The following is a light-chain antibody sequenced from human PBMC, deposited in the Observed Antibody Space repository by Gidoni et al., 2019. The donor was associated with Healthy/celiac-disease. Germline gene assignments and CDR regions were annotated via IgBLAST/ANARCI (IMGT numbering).Light chain of an antibody. V-gene: IGKV4-1*01. CDR1: QSVLYSPNNKNY. CDR3: QQYYSTPVT. CDR2: WAS. Sequence: DIVMTQAPDSLAVSLGERATINCKSSQSVLYSPNNKNYLAWYQQKQGQPTKLLIYWASTRESGVPDRFSGSGSGTDFTLTISSLQDEDVAVYYCQQYYSTPVTFGGGTKVEIK. J-gene: IGKJ4*01.